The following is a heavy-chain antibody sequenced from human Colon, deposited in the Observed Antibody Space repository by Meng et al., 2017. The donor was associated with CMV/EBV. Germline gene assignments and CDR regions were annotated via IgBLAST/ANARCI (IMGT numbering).Heavy chain of an antibody. CDR1: GFPFSSYS. V-gene: IGHV3-30*04. D-gene: IGHD4-17*01. J-gene: IGHJ3*02. CDR3: VRENDGHGEHQGAFHT. CDR2: ISYDGKDE. Sequence: GGSLRLSCAASGFPFSSYSLHWVRQAPGKGLEWVGIISYDGKDEWYADSVKGRFTISRDNSKNTLFLQMNNLRSEDTAVYYCVRENDGHGEHQGAFHTWGQGTMVTVSS.